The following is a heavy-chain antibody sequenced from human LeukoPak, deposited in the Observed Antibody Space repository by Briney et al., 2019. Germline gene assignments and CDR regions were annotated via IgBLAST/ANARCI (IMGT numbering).Heavy chain of an antibody. CDR3: ARGDQDFGDFAV. J-gene: IGHJ6*04. CDR2: ISAYNGNT. Sequence: GASVKVSCKASGYTFTSYGISWVRQAPGQGLEWMGWISAYNGNTNYAQKFQGRVTITRNTSISTAYMELSSLRSEDMAVYYCARGDQDFGDFAVWGKGTTVTVSS. CDR1: GYTFTSYG. D-gene: IGHD2-15*01. V-gene: IGHV1-18*03.